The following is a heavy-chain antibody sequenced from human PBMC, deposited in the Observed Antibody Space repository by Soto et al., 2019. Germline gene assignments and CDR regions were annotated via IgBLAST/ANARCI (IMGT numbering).Heavy chain of an antibody. D-gene: IGHD2-15*01. CDR3: ARYQGPHYYSYFMDV. CDR2: IRLSGTT. Sequence: GAMRVPWCGSGVTLSQASKIVGRPAPWKGLEWVSSIRLSGTTYYAGSVRGQFTISRDNSQNTLYLQMNSLRAEDTAVYYCARYQGPHYYSYFMDVSGTG. J-gene: IGHJ6*03. CDR1: GVTLSQAS. V-gene: IGHV3-23*01.